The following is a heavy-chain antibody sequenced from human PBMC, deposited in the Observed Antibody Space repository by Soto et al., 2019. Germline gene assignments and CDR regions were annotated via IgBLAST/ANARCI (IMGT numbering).Heavy chain of an antibody. Sequence: SETLSLTCAVYGGSFSGYYWSWIRQPPGKGLEWIGEINHSGSTNYNPSLKSRITINPDTSKNQFSLQLNSVTPEDTAVYYCAREGYSGYCSGGSCPARNYYYYYGMDVWGQGTTVTVSS. CDR2: INHSGST. D-gene: IGHD2-15*01. V-gene: IGHV4-34*01. J-gene: IGHJ6*02. CDR1: GGSFSGYY. CDR3: AREGYSGYCSGGSCPARNYYYYYGMDV.